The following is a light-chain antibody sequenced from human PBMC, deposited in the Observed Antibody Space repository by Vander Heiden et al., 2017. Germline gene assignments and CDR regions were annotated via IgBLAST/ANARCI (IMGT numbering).Light chain of an antibody. CDR3: QQYDNLPLT. CDR1: QDISNY. CDR2: DTS. Sequence: DIQMTQSPSSLSASVGDRVTITRQASQDISNYLNWYQQKPGKAPKLLIYDTSNLETGVPSRFSGSGSGTDFTFTISRLQPLDIATYYCQQYDNLPLTFGGGTKVEIK. V-gene: IGKV1-33*01. J-gene: IGKJ4*01.